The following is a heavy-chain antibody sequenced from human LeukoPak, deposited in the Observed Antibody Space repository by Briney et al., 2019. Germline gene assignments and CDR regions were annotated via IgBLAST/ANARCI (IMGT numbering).Heavy chain of an antibody. Sequence: GGSLRLSCAASGFTFSSYWMSWVRQAPGKGLEWVANIKQGGSEKYYVDSVKGRFTISRDNAKNSLNLQMNSLRAEDTAVYYCARDNSVRDEAWWFNPWGQGTLVTVSS. V-gene: IGHV3-7*01. J-gene: IGHJ5*02. D-gene: IGHD5-24*01. CDR1: GFTFSSYW. CDR3: ARDNSVRDEAWWFNP. CDR2: IKQGGSEK.